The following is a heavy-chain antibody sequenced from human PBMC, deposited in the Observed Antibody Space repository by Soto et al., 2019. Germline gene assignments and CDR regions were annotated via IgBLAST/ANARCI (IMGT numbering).Heavy chain of an antibody. CDR2: IIPVFGTT. CDR1: GDTFSGYP. J-gene: IGHJ4*02. V-gene: IGHV1-69*18. CDR3: ARDGGFGELKY. D-gene: IGHD3-10*01. Sequence: QVQLGHSGAELKKPGASVTVSCKASGDTFSGYPINWVRQAPGEGLEWMVSIIPVFGTTNDAQRFEGRVTFTADESTNTAYMELRGLLSEDTAVYYCARDGGFGELKYWGPGTLVTGSS.